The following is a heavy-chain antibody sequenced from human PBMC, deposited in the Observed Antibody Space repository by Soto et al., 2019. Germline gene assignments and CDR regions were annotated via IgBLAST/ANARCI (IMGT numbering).Heavy chain of an antibody. CDR3: AKRMVRGVTQIYATDV. D-gene: IGHD3-10*01. Sequence: PGGSLRLSCAASGFTFSSYAMSWVRQAPGKGLEWVSAISGSGGSTYYADSVKGRFTISRDNSKNTLYLQMNSLRAEDTAVYYCAKRMVRGVTQIYATDVWGQMTRVTVS. CDR1: GFTFSSYA. CDR2: ISGSGGST. V-gene: IGHV3-23*01. J-gene: IGHJ6*02.